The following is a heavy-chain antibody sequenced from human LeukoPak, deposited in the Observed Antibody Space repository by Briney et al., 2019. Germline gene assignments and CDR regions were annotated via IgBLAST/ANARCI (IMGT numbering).Heavy chain of an antibody. D-gene: IGHD3-16*02. CDR3: ARPLYDYVWGSYPWYYYYMDV. Sequence: ASVKVSCKASGYTFTSYGISWVRQAPGQGLEWMGWISAYNGNTNYAQKLQGRVTMTTDTSTSTAYMELRSLRSDDTAVYYCARPLYDYVWGSYPWYYYYMDVWGKGTTVIVSS. V-gene: IGHV1-18*01. CDR2: ISAYNGNT. CDR1: GYTFTSYG. J-gene: IGHJ6*03.